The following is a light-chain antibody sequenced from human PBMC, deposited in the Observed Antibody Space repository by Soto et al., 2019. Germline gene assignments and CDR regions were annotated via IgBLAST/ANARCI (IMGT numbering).Light chain of an antibody. CDR2: DAS. CDR3: QQYNSYSPWT. CDR1: QNIRSS. J-gene: IGKJ1*01. V-gene: IGKV3-15*01. Sequence: EVVMTQSPASLSASPGDRVTLSCRASQNIRSSLAWYQQRPGQAPRLLIYDASTRATGIPPRFSGGGSGTEFTVTISSLQSEDFAIYYCQQYNSYSPWTFGQGTKVDIK.